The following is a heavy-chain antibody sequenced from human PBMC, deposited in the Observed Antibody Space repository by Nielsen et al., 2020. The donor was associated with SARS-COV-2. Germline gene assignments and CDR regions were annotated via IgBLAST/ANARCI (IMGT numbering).Heavy chain of an antibody. V-gene: IGHV3-30-3*01. J-gene: IGHJ4*02. CDR2: ISYDGSNK. CDR3: ATSVSGSDIGSFDY. CDR1: GFTFSRYV. Sequence: GESLKISCAASGFTFSRYVMYWVRQTPGKGLEWVLVISYDGSNKYYADSVKGRFTIARDDSKNSLYLQMNSLRLEDTAVYHCATSVSGSDIGSFDYWGQGALVTVSS. D-gene: IGHD1-26*01.